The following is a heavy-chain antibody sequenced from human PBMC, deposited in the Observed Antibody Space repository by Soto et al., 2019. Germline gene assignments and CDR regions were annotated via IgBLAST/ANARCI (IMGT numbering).Heavy chain of an antibody. CDR1: GFTFGDFG. CDR3: ARDSDIVVVRGFGEFGRGAFDI. D-gene: IGHD2-2*01. V-gene: IGHV3-7*03. J-gene: IGHJ3*02. Sequence: LRLSCTTSGFTFGDFGVSWVRQAPGKGLEWVANIKQDGSEKYYVDSVKGRFTISRDNAKNSLYLQMNSLRAEDTAVYYCARDSDIVVVRGFGEFGRGAFDIWGQGTMVTVSS. CDR2: IKQDGSEK.